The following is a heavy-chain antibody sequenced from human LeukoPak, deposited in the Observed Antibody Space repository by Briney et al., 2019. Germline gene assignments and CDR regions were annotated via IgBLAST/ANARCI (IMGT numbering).Heavy chain of an antibody. CDR3: ARGSGLIDY. CDR1: GYTFTTSG. Sequence: GASVKVSCKASGYTFTTSGITWVRQAPGQGLEWMGWISGYNGNTNYAQRLQGRVTMTTDTSTSTAYMGLRSLRSDDTAVYYCARGSGLIDYWGQGTLVTVSS. D-gene: IGHD3-10*01. CDR2: ISGYNGNT. V-gene: IGHV1-18*01. J-gene: IGHJ4*02.